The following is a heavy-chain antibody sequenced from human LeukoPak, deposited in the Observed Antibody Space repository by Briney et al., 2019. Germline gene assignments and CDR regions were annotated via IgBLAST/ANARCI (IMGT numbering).Heavy chain of an antibody. D-gene: IGHD3-22*01. V-gene: IGHV4-39*07. CDR1: GGSISSSPYY. Sequence: SETLSLTCTVSGGSISSSPYYWGWIRQPPGKGLEWIGSIYYSGTTHYNPSLKSRVTISVDKSKNQFSLKLSSVTAADTAVYYCARGPTMKMDVWGKGTTVTVSS. CDR3: ARGPTMKMDV. CDR2: IYYSGTT. J-gene: IGHJ6*04.